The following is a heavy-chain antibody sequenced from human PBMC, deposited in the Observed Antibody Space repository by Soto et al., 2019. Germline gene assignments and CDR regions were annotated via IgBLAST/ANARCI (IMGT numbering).Heavy chain of an antibody. J-gene: IGHJ5*02. Sequence: PSETLSLTCTVSGGSISSYYWSWIRQPPGKGLEWIGYIYYILITNYNPSLNSLVILSVFSSKNQFSLKLSSVTAAVTAVYYCARLLFAVANWFDPWGQGTLVTVSS. D-gene: IGHD6-19*01. CDR2: IYYILIT. CDR3: ARLLFAVANWFDP. CDR1: GGSISSYY. V-gene: IGHV4-59*08.